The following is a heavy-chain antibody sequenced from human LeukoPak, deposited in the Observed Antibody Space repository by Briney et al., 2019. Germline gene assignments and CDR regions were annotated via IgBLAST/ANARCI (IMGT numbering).Heavy chain of an antibody. V-gene: IGHV4-31*03. CDR3: ARDWYYYDSSGSPYYYGMDV. CDR1: GGSISSSSYY. J-gene: IGHJ6*02. D-gene: IGHD3-22*01. Sequence: SETLSLTCTVSGGSISSSSYYWGWIRQPPGKGLEWIGYIYYSGSTYYNPSLKSRVTISVDTSKNQFSLKLSSVTAADTAVYYCARDWYYYDSSGSPYYYGMDVWGQGTTVTVSS. CDR2: IYYSGST.